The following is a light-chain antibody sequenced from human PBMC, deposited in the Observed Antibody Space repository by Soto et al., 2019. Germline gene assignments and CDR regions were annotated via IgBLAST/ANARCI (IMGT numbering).Light chain of an antibody. CDR2: EVN. CDR1: SSDVGGYNY. Sequence: QSALTQPPSASGSPGQSVAISCTGTSSDVGGYNYVSWYQQHPGKAPKLMIYEVNKRPSGVPDRFSGSKSGNTASLTVSGLQAADEADYYCSSYAGSSNVFGTGTKVTV. J-gene: IGLJ1*01. CDR3: SSYAGSSNV. V-gene: IGLV2-8*01.